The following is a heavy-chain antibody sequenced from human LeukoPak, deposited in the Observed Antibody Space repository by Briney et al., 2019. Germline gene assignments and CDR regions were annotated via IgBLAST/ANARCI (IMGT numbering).Heavy chain of an antibody. V-gene: IGHV3-33*08. J-gene: IGHJ6*01. CDR3: ARAYYHASGGAFGMDV. Sequence: GRSLRLSCAASGITFSSYGMHWVRQAPGKGLEWVSRIWFDGNKKDYVDSVKGRFTISRDNSKKTLYLQMNSLRAEDTALYYCARAYYHASGGAFGMDVWGQGTTVTVSP. CDR1: GITFSSYG. CDR2: IWFDGNKK. D-gene: IGHD3-10*01.